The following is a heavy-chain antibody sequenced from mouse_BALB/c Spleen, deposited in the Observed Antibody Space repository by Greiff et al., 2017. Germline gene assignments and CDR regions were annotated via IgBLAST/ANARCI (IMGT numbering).Heavy chain of an antibody. D-gene: IGHD2-3*01. CDR1: GFTFSSYT. CDR3: ARYDGYYGFAY. Sequence: EVQLVESGGGLVKPGGSLKLSCAASGFTFSSYTMSWVRQTPEKRLEWVATISSGGGNTYYPDSVKGRFTISRDNAKNNLYLQMSSLRSEDTALYYCARYDGYYGFAYWGQGTLVTVSA. V-gene: IGHV5-9*03. CDR2: ISSGGGNT. J-gene: IGHJ3*01.